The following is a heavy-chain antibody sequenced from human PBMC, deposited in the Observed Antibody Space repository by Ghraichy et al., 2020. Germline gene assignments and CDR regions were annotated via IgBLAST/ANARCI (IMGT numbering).Heavy chain of an antibody. J-gene: IGHJ4*02. Sequence: SQTLSLTCAVSGDSIITSSYFWGWIRQTPGKGLEWIGSIYHNGITYYNPSLKSRAALPVQTSKSQFSLQVSSVTAADTAVYYCASALRTIAPAGTLDFWGPGILVTVSS. CDR2: IYHNGIT. V-gene: IGHV4-39*07. CDR3: ASALRTIAPAGTLDF. CDR1: GDSIITSSYF. D-gene: IGHD6-13*01.